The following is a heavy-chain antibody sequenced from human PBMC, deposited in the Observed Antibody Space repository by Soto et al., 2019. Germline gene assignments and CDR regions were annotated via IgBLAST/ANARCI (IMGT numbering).Heavy chain of an antibody. CDR1: GFTFSDYY. J-gene: IGHJ3*02. CDR3: ARDLTLVDESYCGGDCLRDDAFDI. CDR2: ISSSSSYT. D-gene: IGHD2-21*02. V-gene: IGHV3-11*06. Sequence: QVQLVESGGGLVKPGGSLRLSCAASGFTFSDYYMSWIRQAPGKGLEWVSYISSSSSYTNYADSVKGRFTISRDNAKNSLYLQMNSLRAEDTDVYYCARDLTLVDESYCGGDCLRDDAFDIWGQGTTVTVSS.